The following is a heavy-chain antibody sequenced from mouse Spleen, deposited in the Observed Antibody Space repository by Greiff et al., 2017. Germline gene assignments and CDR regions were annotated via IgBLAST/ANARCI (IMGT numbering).Heavy chain of an antibody. J-gene: IGHJ3*01. CDR1: GFTFSSYA. D-gene: IGHD3-2*01. Sequence: EVHLVESGGGLVKPGGSLKLSCAASGFTFSSYAMSWVRQTPEKRLEWVAAINSNGGSTYYPDTVKDRFTISRDNAKNTLYLQMSSLRSEDTALYYCARHETARATSWFAYWGQGTLVTVSA. CDR3: ARHETARATSWFAY. CDR2: INSNGGST. V-gene: IGHV5-6-2*01.